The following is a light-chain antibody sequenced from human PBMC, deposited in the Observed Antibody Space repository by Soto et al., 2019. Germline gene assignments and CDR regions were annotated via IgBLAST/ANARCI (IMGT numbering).Light chain of an antibody. Sequence: ETVMTQSPVTLSVSPGERVTLSCRASQSVSNSLAWYQQRPGQAPRLLIYDASTRATGIPGRFSGSGSGTEFTLTISSLQSEDFAVYFCQQYHIWPSWTFGQGTKVELK. J-gene: IGKJ1*01. CDR1: QSVSNS. CDR2: DAS. CDR3: QQYHIWPSWT. V-gene: IGKV3-15*01.